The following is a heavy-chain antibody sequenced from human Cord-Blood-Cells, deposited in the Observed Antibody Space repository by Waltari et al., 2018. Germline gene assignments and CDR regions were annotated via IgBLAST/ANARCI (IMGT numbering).Heavy chain of an antibody. J-gene: IGHJ1*01. CDR2: ISGSGGRT. CDR1: GFTFSSYA. Sequence: EVQLLESGGGLVQPGGSLRLSCAASGFTFSSYAMSWVRQAPGKGLEWVSAISGSGGRTYYADSVKGRFTISRDNSKNTLYLQMNSLRAEDTAVYYCATNLRITIFGVVTDAEYFQHWGQGTLVTVSS. CDR3: ATNLRITIFGVVTDAEYFQH. V-gene: IGHV3-23*01. D-gene: IGHD3-3*01.